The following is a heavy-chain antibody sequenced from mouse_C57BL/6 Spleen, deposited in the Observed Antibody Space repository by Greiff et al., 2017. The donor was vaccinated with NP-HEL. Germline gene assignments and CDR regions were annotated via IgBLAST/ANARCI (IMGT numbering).Heavy chain of an antibody. J-gene: IGHJ1*03. CDR1: GYTFTSYW. CDR2: IDPSDGYT. V-gene: IGHV1-50*01. D-gene: IGHD1-1*01. Sequence: QVQLQQPGAELVKPGASVKLSCKASGYTFTSYWMQWVKQRPGQGLEWIGEIDPSDGYTNYNQKFKGKATLTVDTSSSTAYMQLSSLTAEDSAVDYCARRDYGSSYWYFGGWGTGTTVTVSS. CDR3: ARRDYGSSYWYFGG.